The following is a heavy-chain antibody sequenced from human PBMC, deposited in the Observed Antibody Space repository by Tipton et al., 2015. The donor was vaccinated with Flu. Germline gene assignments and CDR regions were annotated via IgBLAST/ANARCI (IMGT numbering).Heavy chain of an antibody. CDR3: ARGLYGSGSYQRRYFDY. CDR1: GDSINSDYY. Sequence: TLSLTCTASGDSINSDYYWGWIRQPPGKGLEWIGEINHSGSTNYNPSLKSRVTISVDTSKNQFSLKLSSVTAADTAVYYCARGLYGSGSYQRRYFDYWGQGTLVTVSS. CDR2: INHSGST. J-gene: IGHJ4*02. D-gene: IGHD3-10*01. V-gene: IGHV4-38-2*02.